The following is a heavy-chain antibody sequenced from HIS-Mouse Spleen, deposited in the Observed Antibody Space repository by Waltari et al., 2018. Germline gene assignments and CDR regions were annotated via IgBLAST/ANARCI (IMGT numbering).Heavy chain of an antibody. Sequence: QVQLVESGGGVVQPGSSLRLSCAASGFTFSSYGMHWVRQAPGKGLEWVAVISYDGSNKYYADSVKGRFTISRDNSKNTLYLQMNSLRAEDTAVYYCAKDRLYDSSGYYFDAFDIWGQGTMVTVSS. CDR1: GFTFSSYG. D-gene: IGHD3-22*01. V-gene: IGHV3-30*18. J-gene: IGHJ3*02. CDR2: ISYDGSNK. CDR3: AKDRLYDSSGYYFDAFDI.